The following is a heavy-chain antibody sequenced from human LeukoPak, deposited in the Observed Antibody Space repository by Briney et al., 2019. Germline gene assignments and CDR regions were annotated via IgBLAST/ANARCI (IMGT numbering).Heavy chain of an antibody. CDR1: GLTFSNAW. Sequence: GGSLRLSCAASGLTFSNAWMSWVRQAPGKGLEWVGRINSKTDGGTTDYAAPVKGRFTISRDDSKNTLSLHMNSLKTEDTAMYYCTTEVGTPMYYFDYWGQGTLVTVSS. J-gene: IGHJ4*02. CDR2: INSKTDGGTT. D-gene: IGHD4-23*01. CDR3: TTEVGTPMYYFDY. V-gene: IGHV3-15*01.